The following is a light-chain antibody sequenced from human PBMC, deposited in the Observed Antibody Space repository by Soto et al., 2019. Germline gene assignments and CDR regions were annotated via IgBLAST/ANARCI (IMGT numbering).Light chain of an antibody. Sequence: QSVLTQPASVSGSPGQSITISCTGTSSDVGGYDYVSWYQQHPGKAPKLIIYEVTKRPSGVPDRFFGSKSGNTASLTVSGLQAEDEADYYCSSYAGTNNLYVFGTGTKVTVL. CDR1: SSDVGGYDY. J-gene: IGLJ1*01. V-gene: IGLV2-8*01. CDR3: SSYAGTNNLYV. CDR2: EVT.